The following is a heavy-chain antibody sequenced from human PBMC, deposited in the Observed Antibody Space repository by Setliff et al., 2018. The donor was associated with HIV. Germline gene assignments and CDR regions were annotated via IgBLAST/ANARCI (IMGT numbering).Heavy chain of an antibody. D-gene: IGHD3-3*01. J-gene: IGHJ4*02. CDR3: AGFSYNFWVYRFDH. V-gene: IGHV4-31*03. CDR2: IYYSGST. Sequence: PSEPLSLTCSVSGGSTTSGGYYWSWIRQHPGKGLEYIGYIYYSGSTYYNPSLKSRVTMSIDTSTQQFFLNVTSVTAADTAVYYCAGFSYNFWVYRFDHWGQGALVTVSS. CDR1: GGSTTSGGYY.